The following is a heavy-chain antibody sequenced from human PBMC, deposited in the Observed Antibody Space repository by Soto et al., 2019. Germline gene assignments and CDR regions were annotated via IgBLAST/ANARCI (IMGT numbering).Heavy chain of an antibody. CDR1: GYVFNHYG. CDR3: ARWGGSSSSGYYMDQ. J-gene: IGHJ4*02. V-gene: IGHV3-33*01. Sequence: QVQLVESGGGVVQPGRSLRLSCAASGYVFNHYGLHWVRQAPGKGLEWLKLTSYYGSNKQYADSVKGRFTISRDDSKNTVYLQMNSLRVDDTAVYYCARWGGSSSSGYYMDQWGQGTLVTVSS. CDR2: TSYYGSNK. D-gene: IGHD3-10*01.